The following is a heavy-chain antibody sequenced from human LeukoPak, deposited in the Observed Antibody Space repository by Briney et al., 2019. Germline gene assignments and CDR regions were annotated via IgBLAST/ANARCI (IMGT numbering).Heavy chain of an antibody. J-gene: IGHJ4*02. CDR1: GFTFSSYA. Sequence: GGSLRLSCAASGFTFSSYAMTWVRQAPGKGLEWVSTVSTSGGGIYYADSVKGRFTISRDNSKNTLYLQMNSLRAEDTAVYYCAKRYNSEYLAPVQNWGQGTLVTVSS. V-gene: IGHV3-23*01. D-gene: IGHD1-1*01. CDR3: AKRYNSEYLAPVQN. CDR2: VSTSGGGI.